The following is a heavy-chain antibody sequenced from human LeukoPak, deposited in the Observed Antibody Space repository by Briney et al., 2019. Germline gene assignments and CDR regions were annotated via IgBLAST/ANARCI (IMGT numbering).Heavy chain of an antibody. D-gene: IGHD1-26*01. CDR3: ARRALVGATGNFDY. V-gene: IGHV1-69*06. CDR2: IIPIFGTA. J-gene: IGHJ4*02. CDR1: GGTFSSYA. Sequence: SVKVSCEASGGTFSSYAIIWVRQAPGQGLEWMGRIIPIFGTANYAQKFQGRVTITADKSTSTAYMELSSLRSEDTAVYYCARRALVGATGNFDYWGQGTLVTVSS.